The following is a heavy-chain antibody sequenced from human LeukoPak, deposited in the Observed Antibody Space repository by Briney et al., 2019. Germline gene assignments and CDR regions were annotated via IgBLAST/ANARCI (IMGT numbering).Heavy chain of an antibody. Sequence: SETLSLTCTVSGGSISSDYWSWIRQPPGKGLEWIGYIYYSGTTNYNPSLKSRVTISVDTSKNQFSVKLSSVTAADTAVYYCVRLFPYYHSGDGAFDIWGQGTMVTVSS. CDR2: IYYSGTT. CDR3: VRLFPYYHSGDGAFDI. D-gene: IGHD3-10*01. J-gene: IGHJ3*02. V-gene: IGHV4-59*08. CDR1: GGSISSDY.